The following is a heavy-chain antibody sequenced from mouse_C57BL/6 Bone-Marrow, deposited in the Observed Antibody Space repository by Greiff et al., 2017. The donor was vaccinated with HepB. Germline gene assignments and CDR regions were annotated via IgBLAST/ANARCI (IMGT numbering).Heavy chain of an antibody. CDR2: ISSGSSTI. CDR3: ARRYYGSSLYWYFDV. CDR1: GFTFSDYG. D-gene: IGHD1-1*01. J-gene: IGHJ1*03. V-gene: IGHV5-17*01. Sequence: EVQGVESGGGLVKPGGSLKLSCAASGFTFSDYGMHCVRQAPEKGLEWVAYISSGSSTIYYADTVKGRFTISRDNAKNTLFLQMTSLRSEDTAMYYCARRYYGSSLYWYFDVWGTGTTVTVSS.